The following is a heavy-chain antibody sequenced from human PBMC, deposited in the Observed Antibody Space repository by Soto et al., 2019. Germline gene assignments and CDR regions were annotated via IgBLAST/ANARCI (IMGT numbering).Heavy chain of an antibody. V-gene: IGHV4-59*01. J-gene: IGHJ6*04. CDR2: IYSGNT. CDR3: AGSNGSCWCSMGLAV. Sequence: PGKGLEWIGYIYSGNTIYIPSLKSRVSISVDTSTNQVSLKMSSVTAADTAVYFCAGSNGSCWCSMGLAVWLKGTTVIVS. D-gene: IGHD2-8*01.